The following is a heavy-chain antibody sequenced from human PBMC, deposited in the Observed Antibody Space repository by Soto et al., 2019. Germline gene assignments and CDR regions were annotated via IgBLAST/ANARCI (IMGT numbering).Heavy chain of an antibody. CDR1: GFTFSDYY. J-gene: IGHJ5*02. CDR3: ARDQSQLWLHLHWFDP. CDR2: ISSSGSTI. Sequence: QVQLVESGGGLVKPGGSLRLSCAASGFTFSDYYMSWIRQAPGKGLEWVSYISSSGSTIYYADSVKGRFTISRDNAKNSLYLQMNSLRTEDTAVYYCARDQSQLWLHLHWFDPWGQGTLVTVSS. V-gene: IGHV3-11*01. D-gene: IGHD5-18*01.